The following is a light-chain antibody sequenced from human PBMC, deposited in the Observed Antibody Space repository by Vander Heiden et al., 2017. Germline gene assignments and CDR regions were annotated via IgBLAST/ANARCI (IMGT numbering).Light chain of an antibody. V-gene: IGKV3-11*01. CDR2: DAS. Sequence: EMVLPQSPATLSLSPGERATLSCRASQSVRSSLAWYQQKSGQAPRLLIYDASNRATGIPARFSGSGSGTDFTLTISSLEAEDFAVYYCQQRNYWPRTFGQGTKVEIK. CDR3: QQRNYWPRT. CDR1: QSVRSS. J-gene: IGKJ1*01.